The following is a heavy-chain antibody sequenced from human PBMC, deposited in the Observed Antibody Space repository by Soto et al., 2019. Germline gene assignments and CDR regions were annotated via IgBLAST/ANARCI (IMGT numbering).Heavy chain of an antibody. CDR1: GDTFNFYT. CDR3: ATTYGSGSTHFDY. CDR2: IIPMLGMS. J-gene: IGHJ4*02. V-gene: IGHV1-69*02. Sequence: QVQLVQSGAEVKKPGSPVRVSCTASGDTFNFYTISWVRQVPGQGPEWMGRIIPMLGMSNYAQKFQGRVTIMADKSTSTVYMNLRGLTSEDTAVYYCATTYGSGSTHFDYWGQGTLVTVSS. D-gene: IGHD3-10*01.